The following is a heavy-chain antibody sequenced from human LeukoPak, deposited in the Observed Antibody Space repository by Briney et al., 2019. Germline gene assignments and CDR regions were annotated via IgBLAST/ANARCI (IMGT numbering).Heavy chain of an antibody. J-gene: IGHJ4*02. Sequence: HAASVKVSCKASGGTFSSHTVTWVRQAPGQGLRWMGGIIPTFGTPNYAQEFQGRLSIATDESTSTAYMELSSLRSEDTAVYYCARAHTIFGVMGGFDYWGQGTLVTVSS. CDR1: GGTFSSHT. CDR2: IIPTFGTP. D-gene: IGHD3-3*01. V-gene: IGHV1-69*05. CDR3: ARAHTIFGVMGGFDY.